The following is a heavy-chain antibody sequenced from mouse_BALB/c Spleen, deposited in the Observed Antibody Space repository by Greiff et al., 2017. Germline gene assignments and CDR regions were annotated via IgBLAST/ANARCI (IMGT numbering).Heavy chain of an antibody. V-gene: IGHV1S81*02. J-gene: IGHJ2*01. D-gene: IGHD1-1*01. CDR1: GYTFTSYW. CDR2: INPSNGRT. CDR3: ARSPYYYGSSPYYFDC. Sequence: QVQLQQPGAELVKPGASVKLSCKASGYTFTSYWMHWVKQRPGQGLEWIGEINPSNGRTNYNEKFKSKATLTVDKSSSTAYMQLSSLTSEDSAVYYCARSPYYYGSSPYYFDCWGQGTTLTVSS.